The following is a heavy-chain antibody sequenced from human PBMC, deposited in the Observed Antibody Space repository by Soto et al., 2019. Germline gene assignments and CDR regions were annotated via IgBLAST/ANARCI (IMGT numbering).Heavy chain of an antibody. J-gene: IGHJ4*02. Sequence: VSLLLSCAASGFTFSDYPMNWVRQAPGKGLEWVSSIRTISSAIYFADSVRGRFTISRDNARNSLYLQMTSLRDEDTAVYYCARETPSFDSWGQGTLVTVS. CDR2: IRTISSAI. CDR1: GFTFSDYP. CDR3: ARETPSFDS. V-gene: IGHV3-48*02. D-gene: IGHD2-15*01.